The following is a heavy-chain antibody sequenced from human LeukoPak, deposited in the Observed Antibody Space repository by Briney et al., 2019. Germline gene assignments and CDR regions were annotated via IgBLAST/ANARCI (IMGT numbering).Heavy chain of an antibody. CDR1: GVSLSNYA. D-gene: IGHD3-9*01. J-gene: IGHJ6*02. Sequence: GGSLRLSCAPSGVSLSNYALDWVRQAPGKGLEWVAAISSDGSKTYYTDSVKGRFTISRDNSKNTLYLQMNSLRAEDTAVYYCAREALRYFDWLFPVGDYYYGMDVWGQGTTVTVSS. CDR3: AREALRYFDWLFPVGDYYYGMDV. V-gene: IGHV3-30*04. CDR2: ISSDGSKT.